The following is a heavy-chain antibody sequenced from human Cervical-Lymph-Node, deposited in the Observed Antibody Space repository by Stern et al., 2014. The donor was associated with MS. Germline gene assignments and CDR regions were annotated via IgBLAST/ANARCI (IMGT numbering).Heavy chain of an antibody. Sequence: VHLVESGAEVKKPGSSVKVSCKTPGVMFSNYAINWVRQAPGQGLEWMGGIIPIYGSAKYAKKFQDRVTMTADEATNTVYMELRSLRSEDTAIYYCAKEEEESTYMFWGQGTQVTISA. D-gene: IGHD3-10*02. CDR3: AKEEEESTYMF. J-gene: IGHJ1*01. CDR2: IIPIYGSA. CDR1: GVMFSNYA. V-gene: IGHV1-69*01.